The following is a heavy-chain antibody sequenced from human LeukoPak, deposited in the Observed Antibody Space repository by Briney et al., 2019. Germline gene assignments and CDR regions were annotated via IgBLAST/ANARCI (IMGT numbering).Heavy chain of an antibody. D-gene: IGHD3-16*01. CDR3: ARNQQLGGHSYYYYGMDV. Sequence: PGGSLRLSCAASGFTFNSYWMHWVRQTPGKGLEWVSGISGGGVTTYYADSVKGRFTISRDNSKNTLYLQMNSLRADDTAIYYCARNQQLGGHSYYYYGMDVWGQGTTVTVSS. CDR1: GFTFNSYW. CDR2: ISGGGVTT. J-gene: IGHJ6*02. V-gene: IGHV3-23*01.